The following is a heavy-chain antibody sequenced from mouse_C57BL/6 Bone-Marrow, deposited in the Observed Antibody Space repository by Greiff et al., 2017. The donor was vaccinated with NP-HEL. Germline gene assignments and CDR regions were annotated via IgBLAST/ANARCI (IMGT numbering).Heavy chain of an antibody. D-gene: IGHD3-3*01. CDR1: GFNIKDDY. V-gene: IGHV14-4*01. CDR3: TTDGTGAMDY. CDR2: IDPENGDT. J-gene: IGHJ4*01. Sequence: EVQLQQSGAELVRPGASVKLSCTASGFNIKDDYMHWVKQRPEQGLEWIGWIDPENGDTEYASKFQGKATITADTSSNTAYLQLSSLTSEDTAVDYCTTDGTGAMDYWGQGTSVTVSS.